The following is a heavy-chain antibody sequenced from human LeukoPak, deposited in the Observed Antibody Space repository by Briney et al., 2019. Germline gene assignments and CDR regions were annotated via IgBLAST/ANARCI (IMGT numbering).Heavy chain of an antibody. CDR3: ARVDMYYYDSSGYYPDY. J-gene: IGHJ4*02. V-gene: IGHV3-53*01. D-gene: IGHD3-22*01. CDR1: GVTLSSKY. CDR2: IFSGGST. Sequence: GGSLRLSCAAPGVTLSSKYMSWVRQAPGEGVEWGSVIFSGGSTYYADSVKGRFTISRDNAKNSLYLQMNSLRAEDTAVYYCARVDMYYYDSSGYYPDYWGQGTLVTVSS.